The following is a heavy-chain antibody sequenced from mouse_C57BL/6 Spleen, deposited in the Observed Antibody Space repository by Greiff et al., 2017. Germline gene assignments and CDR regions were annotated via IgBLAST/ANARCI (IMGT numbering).Heavy chain of an antibody. V-gene: IGHV1-53*01. J-gene: IGHJ4*01. D-gene: IGHD3-2*02. CDR3: ARPDDSSGYYYYAMDY. CDR2: INPSNGGT. CDR1: GYTFTSYW. Sequence: QVQLQQPGTELVKPGASVKLSCKASGYTFTSYWMHWVKQRPGQGLEWIGNINPSNGGTTYNEKFKSKATLTVDKSSSTAYMQLSSLTSEDSAVYYCARPDDSSGYYYYAMDYWGQGTSVTVSS.